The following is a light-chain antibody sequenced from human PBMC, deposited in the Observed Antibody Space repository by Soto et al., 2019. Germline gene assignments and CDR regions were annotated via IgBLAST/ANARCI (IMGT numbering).Light chain of an antibody. CDR1: NRYVGSYNL. CDR2: EVR. J-gene: IGLJ3*02. CDR3: SSYTTTSTLV. V-gene: IGLV2-14*01. Sequence: QSALTQPASVSWSPGQSITIACTGTNRYVGSYNLVSWYQQRPGEAPKLIISEVRNRPSGISYRFTGSKSGNTASLTISGLQAEDEADYYCSSYTTTSTLVFGGGTKVTVL.